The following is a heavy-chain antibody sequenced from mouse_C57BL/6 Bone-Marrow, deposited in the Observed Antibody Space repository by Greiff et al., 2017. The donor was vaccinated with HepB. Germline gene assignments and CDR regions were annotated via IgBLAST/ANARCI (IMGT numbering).Heavy chain of an antibody. J-gene: IGHJ3*01. CDR3: ARAADGNYLFAY. CDR2: IYPGDGDT. V-gene: IGHV1-80*01. Sequence: QVQLQQSGAELVKPGASVKISCKASGYAFSSYWMNWVKPRPGKGLEWIGQIYPGDGDTNYNGKFKGKATLTADKSSSTAYMQLSSLTSEDSAVYFCARAADGNYLFAYWGQGTLVTVSA. D-gene: IGHD2-1*01. CDR1: GYAFSSYW.